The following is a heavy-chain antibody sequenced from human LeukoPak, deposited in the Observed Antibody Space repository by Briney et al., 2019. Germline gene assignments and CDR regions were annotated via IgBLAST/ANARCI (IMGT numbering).Heavy chain of an antibody. D-gene: IGHD3-22*01. CDR3: ARGYDSSGYYYVRRFYFDY. Sequence: SETLSLTCTVSGGSISSGDYYWSWIRQPPGKGLEWIGEINHSGSTNYNPSLKSRVTISVDTSKNQFSLKLSSVTAADTAVYYCARGYDSSGYYYVRRFYFDYWGQGTLVTVSS. J-gene: IGHJ4*02. CDR1: GGSISSGDYY. V-gene: IGHV4-39*07. CDR2: INHSGST.